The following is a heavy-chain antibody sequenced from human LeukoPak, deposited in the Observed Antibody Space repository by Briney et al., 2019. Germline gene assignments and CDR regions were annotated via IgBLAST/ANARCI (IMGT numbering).Heavy chain of an antibody. CDR1: GLIFSDAW. D-gene: IGHD6-19*01. CDR2: ISGSGGST. V-gene: IGHV3-23*01. Sequence: GGSLRLSCAASGLIFSDAWMTWVRQAPGKGLEWVSAISGSGGSTYYADSVKGRFTISRDNSKNTLYLQMNSLRAEDAAVYYCAKDFNSGWYRDAFDIWGQGTMVTVSS. CDR3: AKDFNSGWYRDAFDI. J-gene: IGHJ3*02.